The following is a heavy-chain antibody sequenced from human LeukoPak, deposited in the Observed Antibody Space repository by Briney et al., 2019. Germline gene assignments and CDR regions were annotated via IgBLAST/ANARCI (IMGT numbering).Heavy chain of an antibody. J-gene: IGHJ4*02. V-gene: IGHV5-51*01. Sequence: GESLKISCKGSGYTFSDYWIAWVRRMPGKGLEWMGFIFAGDSDTRYSASFVGQVTISADKSANTAYLQWSSLKASDTAMYYCARRARDSGGEGFDYWGQGTLVTVSS. CDR2: IFAGDSDT. D-gene: IGHD6-19*01. CDR3: ARRARDSGGEGFDY. CDR1: GYTFSDYW.